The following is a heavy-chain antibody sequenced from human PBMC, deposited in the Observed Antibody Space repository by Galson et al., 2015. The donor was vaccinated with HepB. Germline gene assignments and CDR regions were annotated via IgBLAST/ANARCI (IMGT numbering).Heavy chain of an antibody. Sequence: SLRLSCAASGITVSSNYMSWVRQAPGKGLEWVSVIYGGGYTYYADSVQGSFSISRDNSKKTLYLQMNSLRAEDTAVYYCASRHGEQWLVNDYWGQGTLVTVS. V-gene: IGHV3-66*01. J-gene: IGHJ4*02. CDR3: ASRHGEQWLVNDY. CDR1: GITVSSNY. CDR2: IYGGGYT. D-gene: IGHD6-19*01.